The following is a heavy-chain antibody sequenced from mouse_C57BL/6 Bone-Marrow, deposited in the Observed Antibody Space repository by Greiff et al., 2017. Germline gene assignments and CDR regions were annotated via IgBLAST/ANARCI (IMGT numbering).Heavy chain of an antibody. V-gene: IGHV1-26*01. J-gene: IGHJ2*01. CDR2: INTNNGGT. CDR3: AREPIYGNYNFDY. Sequence: EVQLQQSGPELVKPGASVKISCKASGYTFPDYYMNWVKQSHGKRLEWIGYINTNNGGTSYNQKFKGRATLTVDKSSSAAYMALRSLTSEDSAVYYCAREPIYGNYNFDYWGQGTTLTVSS. D-gene: IGHD2-1*01. CDR1: GYTFPDYY.